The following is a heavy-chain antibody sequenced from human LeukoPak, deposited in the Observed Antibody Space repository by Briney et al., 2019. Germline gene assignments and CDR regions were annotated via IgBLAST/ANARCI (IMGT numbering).Heavy chain of an antibody. J-gene: IGHJ3*02. Sequence: GGSLRLSCAASGCTFSTYTIHWVRQAPGKGLEWVAVISNDGHFKYYADSVKGRFTISRDNSKSTLFLQMNSLTIEDTAVYYCARETRLPHNDILINRRAFDIWGQGTILTVSS. CDR3: ARETRLPHNDILINRRAFDI. CDR1: GCTFSTYT. V-gene: IGHV3-30-3*01. CDR2: ISNDGHFK. D-gene: IGHD3-9*01.